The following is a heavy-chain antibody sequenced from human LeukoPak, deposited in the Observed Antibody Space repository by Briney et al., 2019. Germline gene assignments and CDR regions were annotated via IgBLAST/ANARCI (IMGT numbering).Heavy chain of an antibody. CDR2: ISFEGSAK. V-gene: IGHV3-30*04. CDR1: GFTFSSYA. J-gene: IGHJ4*02. Sequence: PGRSLRLSCAASGFTFSSYALHWVRQAPGKGLDWVALISFEGSAKYYADSVKGRFTISRDNSKNTLYLQMNSLRVEDTAVYYCARDYKYAFDNWGQGTLVTVSS. CDR3: ARDYKYAFDN. D-gene: IGHD5-24*01.